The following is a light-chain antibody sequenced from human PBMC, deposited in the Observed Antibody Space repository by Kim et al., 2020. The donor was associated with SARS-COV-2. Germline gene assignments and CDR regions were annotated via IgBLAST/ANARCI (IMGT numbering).Light chain of an antibody. J-gene: IGKJ2*01. CDR2: DAS. CDR3: QQRSNWPLT. CDR1: QSISSN. Sequence: SLCPGERATLADRASQSISSNLAWYQQKPGQAPRLLIYDASNRATGIPARFSGSGSGTDFSLTISSLEPEDFAVYYCQQRSNWPLTFGQGTKLEIK. V-gene: IGKV3-11*01.